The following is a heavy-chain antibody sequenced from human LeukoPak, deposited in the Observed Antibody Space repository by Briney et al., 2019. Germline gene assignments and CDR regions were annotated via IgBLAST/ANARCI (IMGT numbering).Heavy chain of an antibody. CDR3: ARDPAMTTVTSYYYYGMDV. V-gene: IGHV3-66*01. D-gene: IGHD4-17*01. Sequence: GSLRLSCAASGFTVSSNYMSWVRQAPGKGLEWVSVIYSGGSTYYADSVKGRFTISRDNSKNTLYLQMNSLRAEDTAVYYCARDPAMTTVTSYYYYGMDVWGQGTTVTVSS. CDR2: IYSGGST. J-gene: IGHJ6*02. CDR1: GFTVSSNY.